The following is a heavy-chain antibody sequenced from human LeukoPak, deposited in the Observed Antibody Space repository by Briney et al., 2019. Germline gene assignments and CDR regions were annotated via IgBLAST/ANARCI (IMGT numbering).Heavy chain of an antibody. CDR3: ATAVIVAVFGDAFDI. Sequence: SVKVSCKASGYTFTGYFMHWVRQAPGQGLDGMGWINPNSGCTNYAQKLQGGVTMTRDTSIRTAYIALRRLRYDDTAVYYCATAVIVAVFGDAFDIWGQGTLVTVSS. CDR2: INPNSGCT. V-gene: IGHV1-2*02. D-gene: IGHD6-13*01. J-gene: IGHJ3*02. CDR1: GYTFTGYF.